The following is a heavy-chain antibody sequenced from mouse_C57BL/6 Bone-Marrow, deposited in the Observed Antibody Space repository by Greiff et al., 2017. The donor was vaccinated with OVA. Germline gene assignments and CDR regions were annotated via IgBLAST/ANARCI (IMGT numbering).Heavy chain of an antibody. CDR3: ARLYIFPFAY. Sequence: EVQLQQSGGDLVKPGGSLKLSCAASGFTFSSYGMSWVRQTPDKRLEWVATISSGGSYTYYPDSVKGRFTISRDNAKHTLYLQMSSLKSEDTAMYYCARLYIFPFAYWGQGTLVTVSA. CDR1: GFTFSSYG. V-gene: IGHV5-6*01. J-gene: IGHJ3*01. CDR2: ISSGGSYT.